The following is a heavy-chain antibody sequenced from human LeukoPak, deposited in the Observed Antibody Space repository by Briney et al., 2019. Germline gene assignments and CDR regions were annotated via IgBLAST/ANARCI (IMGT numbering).Heavy chain of an antibody. V-gene: IGHV3-23*01. Sequence: EGSLRLSCAASGFTFSSYGMSWVRQAPGKGLEWVSAISGSGGSTYYADSVKGRFTISRDNAKNSLYLQMNSLRAEDTAVYYCAREMYYYDSSGYYHAFDIWGQGTMVTVSS. CDR3: AREMYYYDSSGYYHAFDI. D-gene: IGHD3-22*01. J-gene: IGHJ3*02. CDR2: ISGSGGST. CDR1: GFTFSSYG.